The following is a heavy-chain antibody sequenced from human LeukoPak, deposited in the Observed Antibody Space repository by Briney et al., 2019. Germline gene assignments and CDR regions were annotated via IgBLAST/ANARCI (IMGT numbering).Heavy chain of an antibody. Sequence: GGSLRLSCAASGFPFTNALMSWVRQAPGKGLEWVGRIESKTNGGTTDYAAPVKGRFTISRDDSKYMLYLQMNSLKTDDTAVYYCVTYEGVAWGQGTLVTVSS. V-gene: IGHV3-15*04. D-gene: IGHD5-12*01. CDR3: VTYEGVA. CDR1: GFPFTNAL. J-gene: IGHJ5*02. CDR2: IESKTNGGTT.